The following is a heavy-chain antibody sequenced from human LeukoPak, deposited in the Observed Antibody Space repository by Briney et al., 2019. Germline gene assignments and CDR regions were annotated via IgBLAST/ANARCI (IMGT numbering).Heavy chain of an antibody. D-gene: IGHD5-12*01. Sequence: GGSLRLSCAASGFTFSSHAMNWVRQAPGKGLEWVSYISSSSSTIYYADSVKGRFTISRDNAKNSLYLQMNSLGAEDTAVYYCARESKATIAYDAFDIWGQGTMVTVSS. J-gene: IGHJ3*02. V-gene: IGHV3-48*01. CDR3: ARESKATIAYDAFDI. CDR2: ISSSSSTI. CDR1: GFTFSSHA.